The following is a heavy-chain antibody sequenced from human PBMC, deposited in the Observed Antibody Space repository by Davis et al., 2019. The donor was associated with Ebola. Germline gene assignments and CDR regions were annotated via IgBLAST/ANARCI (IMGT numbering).Heavy chain of an antibody. D-gene: IGHD1-26*01. V-gene: IGHV3-23*01. CDR2: IRGSGGST. Sequence: GESLKISCAASGFTFSSYAMSWVRQAPGKGLEWVSAIRGSGGSTYYADSVKGRFTISRDNSKNTLYLQMNSLRAEDTAVYYCAKLVGATGGDYWGQGTLVTVSS. CDR3: AKLVGATGGDY. CDR1: GFTFSSYA. J-gene: IGHJ4*02.